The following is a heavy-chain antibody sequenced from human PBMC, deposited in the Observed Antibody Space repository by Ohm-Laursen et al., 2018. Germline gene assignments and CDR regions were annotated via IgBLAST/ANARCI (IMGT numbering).Heavy chain of an antibody. CDR1: GYTFTSYY. J-gene: IGHJ4*02. Sequence: GASVKVSCKTSGYTFTSYYVIWVRQAPGQGLEWMGWVSGYDGHTNYAQKLQGGVTMTTDTSTSTAYMELRSLTSDDTAVYYCVRGGTDYAVWYFDHWGQGTLVTVSS. V-gene: IGHV1-18*01. CDR2: VSGYDGHT. CDR3: VRGGTDYAVWYFDH. D-gene: IGHD1-26*01.